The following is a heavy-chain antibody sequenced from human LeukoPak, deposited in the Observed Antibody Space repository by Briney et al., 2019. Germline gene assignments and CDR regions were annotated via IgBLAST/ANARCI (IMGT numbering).Heavy chain of an antibody. V-gene: IGHV1-46*01. CDR2: INPSGGST. J-gene: IGHJ5*02. Sequence: ASVKVSCKASGYTFTSYYMHWVRQAPGQGLEWMGIINPSGGSTSYAQKFQGRVTMTRDTSTSTVYMELSSLRSEDTAVYYCARALVDTAMVLGWFDPWGQGTLVTVPS. CDR3: ARALVDTAMVLGWFDP. CDR1: GYTFTSYY. D-gene: IGHD5-18*01.